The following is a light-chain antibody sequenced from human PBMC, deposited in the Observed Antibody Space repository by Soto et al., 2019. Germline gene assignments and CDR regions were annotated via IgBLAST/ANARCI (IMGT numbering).Light chain of an antibody. CDR3: SSYTSGNTAVV. CDR1: SSDVGTYNY. Sequence: QSALAQPASVSGSPGQSITISCTGSSSDVGTYNYVSWYQQHPGRDPKLMLYEVINRPSGVSNRFSGSKSGNTASLTISGLQSEDEAVYYCSSYTSGNTAVVFGGGTKLTVL. V-gene: IGLV2-14*01. J-gene: IGLJ2*01. CDR2: EVI.